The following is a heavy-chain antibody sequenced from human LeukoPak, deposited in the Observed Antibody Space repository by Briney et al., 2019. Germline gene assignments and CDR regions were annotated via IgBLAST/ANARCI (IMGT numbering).Heavy chain of an antibody. J-gene: IGHJ4*02. CDR3: AKDITMVRGVLSSFGY. Sequence: GGSLRLSCAASGFTFSSHALHWVRQAPGKGLEWVAVISYDSSNEWYRDSVKGRFTISRHNSKNTLYLQMNSLRAEDTAVYYCAKDITMVRGVLSSFGYWGQGTLVTVSS. CDR1: GFTFSSHA. V-gene: IGHV3-30-3*01. CDR2: ISYDSSNE. D-gene: IGHD3-10*01.